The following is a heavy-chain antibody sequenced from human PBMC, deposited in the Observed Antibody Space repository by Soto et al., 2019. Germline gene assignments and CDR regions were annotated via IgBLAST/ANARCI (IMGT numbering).Heavy chain of an antibody. CDR1: GGSISSSSYF. Sequence: PSETLSLTCTVSGGSISSSSYFWGWIRQPPGKGLEWIGYIYYSGSTNYNPSLESRVTISIDTSKNQFSLKLSSVTAADTAVYYCAREHDSSGYYWAPFDYWGPGTLVTVSS. V-gene: IGHV4-61*01. D-gene: IGHD3-22*01. CDR3: AREHDSSGYYWAPFDY. CDR2: IYYSGST. J-gene: IGHJ4*02.